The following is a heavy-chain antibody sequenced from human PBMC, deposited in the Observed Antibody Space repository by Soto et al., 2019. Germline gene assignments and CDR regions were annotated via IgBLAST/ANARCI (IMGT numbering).Heavy chain of an antibody. CDR3: AKDLYVTGTTLDAFDI. CDR2: ISGSGGST. Sequence: PGGSLRLSCAASGFTFSSYSMSWVRQAPGKGLEWVSAISGSGGSTYYADSVKGRFTISRDNSKNTLYLQMNSLRAEDTAVYYCAKDLYVTGTTLDAFDIWGQGTMVTVSS. D-gene: IGHD1-7*01. CDR1: GFTFSSYS. V-gene: IGHV3-23*01. J-gene: IGHJ3*02.